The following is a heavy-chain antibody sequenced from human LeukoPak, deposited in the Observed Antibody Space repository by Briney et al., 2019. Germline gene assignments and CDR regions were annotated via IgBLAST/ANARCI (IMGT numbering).Heavy chain of an antibody. Sequence: SETLSLTCTVSDGSISSYYWSWIRQPPGKGLEWIGYIYYSGSTNYNPSLKSRVTISVDTSKNQFSLKLSSVTAADTAVYYCARSRVYYYDSSGYLDYWGQGTLVTVSS. V-gene: IGHV4-59*01. D-gene: IGHD3-22*01. CDR2: IYYSGST. J-gene: IGHJ4*02. CDR1: DGSISSYY. CDR3: ARSRVYYYDSSGYLDY.